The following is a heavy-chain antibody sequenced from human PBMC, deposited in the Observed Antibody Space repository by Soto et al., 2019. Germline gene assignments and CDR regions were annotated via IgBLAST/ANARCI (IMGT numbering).Heavy chain of an antibody. CDR3: AKVGSGWYYFDY. CDR1: GFTFSNYP. J-gene: IGHJ4*02. Sequence: EVQVLESGGGLVQPGGSLRLSCAASGFTFSNYPMGWVRQAPGKGLEWVSGMSGSGASTYYADSVKGRFTISRDNSKNTLYLQMNSLRGEDTAIYYCAKVGSGWYYFDYWGQGTLVTVSS. D-gene: IGHD6-19*01. V-gene: IGHV3-23*01. CDR2: MSGSGAST.